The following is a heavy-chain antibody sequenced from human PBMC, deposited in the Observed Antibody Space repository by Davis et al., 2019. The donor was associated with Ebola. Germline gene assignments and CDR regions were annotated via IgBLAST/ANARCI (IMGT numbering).Heavy chain of an antibody. D-gene: IGHD6-13*01. Sequence: PSETLSLTCTVSGGSISSSSYYWGWIRQPPGKGLEWIGSIYYSGSTYYNPSLKSRVTISVDTSKNQFSLKLSSVTAADTAVYYCARGHPSSWYPGYNWFDPWGQGTLVTVSS. V-gene: IGHV4-39*01. J-gene: IGHJ5*02. CDR2: IYYSGST. CDR1: GGSISSSSYY. CDR3: ARGHPSSWYPGYNWFDP.